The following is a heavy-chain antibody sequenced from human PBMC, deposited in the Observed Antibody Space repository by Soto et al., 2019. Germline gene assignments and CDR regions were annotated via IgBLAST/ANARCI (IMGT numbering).Heavy chain of an antibody. CDR1: GGSISSYY. J-gene: IGHJ6*02. Sequence: SETLSLTCTVSGGSISSYYWSWIRQPPGKGLEWIGYIYYSGSTNYSPSLKSRVTISVDTSKNQFSLKLSSVTAADTAVYYCASSQPGYYYYYGMDVWGQGTTVTVSS. CDR2: IYYSGST. CDR3: ASSQPGYYYYYGMDV. V-gene: IGHV4-59*01. D-gene: IGHD6-13*01.